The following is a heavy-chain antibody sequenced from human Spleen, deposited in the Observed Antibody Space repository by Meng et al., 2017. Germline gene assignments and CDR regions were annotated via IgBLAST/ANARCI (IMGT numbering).Heavy chain of an antibody. D-gene: IGHD2-2*01. CDR2: IYYSGST. CDR1: GGSISSGDYY. CDR3: ASVVPTAKSYYFDY. J-gene: IGHJ4*02. Sequence: QVQLQESGPGLVKPSQTLSLTCTVSGGSISSGDYYWSWIRQPPGKGLEWIAYIYYSGSTYYNPSLKSRVTISVDTFKNQFSLKLSSVTAADTAVYYCASVVPTAKSYYFDYWGQGTLVTVSS. V-gene: IGHV4-30-4*01.